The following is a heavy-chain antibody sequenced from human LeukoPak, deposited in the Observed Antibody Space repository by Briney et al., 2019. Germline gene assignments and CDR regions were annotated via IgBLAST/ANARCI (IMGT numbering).Heavy chain of an antibody. Sequence: GGSLRLSCAASGFTFSSYSMNWVRQAPGKGLEWVSSISSSGSYINYADSVKGRFTISRDNSKNTMFLQMNRLRDEDTAVYYCARGLRGPDYWGQGTQVTVSS. CDR1: GFTFSSYS. J-gene: IGHJ4*02. CDR3: ARGLRGPDY. V-gene: IGHV3-21*01. CDR2: ISSSGSYI.